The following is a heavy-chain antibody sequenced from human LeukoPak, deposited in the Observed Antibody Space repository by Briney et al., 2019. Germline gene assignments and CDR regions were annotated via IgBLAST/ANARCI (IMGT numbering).Heavy chain of an antibody. Sequence: GASVKVSCKASGYTFTSYGISWVRQAPGQGLEWMGWISAYNGNTNYAQKLQGRVTMTTDTSTSTAYMELRSLRSDDTAVYYCARDFLPRPRYSYFSGPYGFGDGNWFDPWGQGTLVTVSS. CDR3: ARDFLPRPRYSYFSGPYGFGDGNWFDP. J-gene: IGHJ5*02. V-gene: IGHV1-18*01. D-gene: IGHD3-10*01. CDR1: GYTFTSYG. CDR2: ISAYNGNT.